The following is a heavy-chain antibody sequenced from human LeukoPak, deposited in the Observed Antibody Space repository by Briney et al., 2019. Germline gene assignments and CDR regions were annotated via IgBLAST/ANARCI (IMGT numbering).Heavy chain of an antibody. CDR2: IYYSGST. D-gene: IGHD4-23*01. V-gene: IGHV4-61*10. CDR3: VGEDYGGYRFDY. J-gene: IGHJ4*02. CDR1: GGSISSGNYY. Sequence: SETLSLTCTVSGGSISSGNYYWSWIRQPAGQELEWLGDIYYSGSTIYYASLKSRLTISLDTSKNQFSLRLGSVTAADTAVYYCVGEDYGGYRFDYWGQGTLVTVSS.